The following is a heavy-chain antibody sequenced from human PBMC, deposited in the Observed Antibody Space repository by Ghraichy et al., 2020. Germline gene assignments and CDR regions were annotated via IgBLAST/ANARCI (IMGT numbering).Heavy chain of an antibody. D-gene: IGHD3-22*01. Sequence: GESLNISCRGSGYNFANSWIAWVRQMPGKGLEWMGVISPGDSDTKYSPSFEGHVTISADKSISTAYLQWISLEASDTAIYYCAKQVFYQSGGYYRNFDLWGQGTLVTVSS. CDR3: AKQVFYQSGGYYRNFDL. V-gene: IGHV5-51*01. J-gene: IGHJ4*02. CDR2: ISPGDSDT. CDR1: GYNFANSW.